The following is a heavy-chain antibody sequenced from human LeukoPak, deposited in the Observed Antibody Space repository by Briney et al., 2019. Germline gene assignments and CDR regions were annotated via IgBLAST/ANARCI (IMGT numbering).Heavy chain of an antibody. V-gene: IGHV4-34*01. J-gene: IGHJ4*02. D-gene: IGHD1-26*01. CDR3: ARMGGY. CDR1: GGSFSGYY. CDR2: INHSGST. Sequence: SETLSLTCAVYGGSFSGYYWSWIRQPPGKGLEWIREINHSGSTNYNPSLKSRVTISVDTSKNQFSLKLSSVTAADTAVYYCARMGGYWGQGTLVTVSS.